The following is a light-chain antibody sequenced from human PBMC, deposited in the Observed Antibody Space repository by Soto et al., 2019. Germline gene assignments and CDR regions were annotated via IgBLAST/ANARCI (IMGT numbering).Light chain of an antibody. Sequence: DIQMTQSPSTLSASVGDRVTITCRASQSISSWLAWYQQKPGKAPKLLIYKASSLAGAVPSRFSGSGSGTEFAITISSLQPDDVATYYCQQYNSYSVTFGGGTRVEIK. V-gene: IGKV1-5*03. CDR3: QQYNSYSVT. J-gene: IGKJ4*01. CDR2: KAS. CDR1: QSISSW.